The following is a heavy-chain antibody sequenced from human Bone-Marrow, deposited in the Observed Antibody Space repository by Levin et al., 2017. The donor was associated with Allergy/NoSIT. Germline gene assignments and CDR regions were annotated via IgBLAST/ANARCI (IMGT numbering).Heavy chain of an antibody. CDR2: IWYDGSNK. D-gene: IGHD3-10*01. V-gene: IGHV3-33*01. CDR3: VGVYYYGSGRYYMDV. CDR1: GFTFSSYG. J-gene: IGHJ6*03. Sequence: PGGSLRLSCAASGFTFSSYGMHWVRQAPGKGLEWVAVIWYDGSNKYYADSVKGRFTISRDNSKNTLYLQMNSLRAEETAVYYCVGVYYYGSGRYYMDVWGKGTTVTVSS.